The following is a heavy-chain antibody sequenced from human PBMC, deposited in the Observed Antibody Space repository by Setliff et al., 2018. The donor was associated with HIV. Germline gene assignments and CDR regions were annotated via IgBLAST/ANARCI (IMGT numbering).Heavy chain of an antibody. J-gene: IGHJ6*02. D-gene: IGHD2-2*03. CDR2: IYPGDSDT. CDR3: ARHGYCSGTSCSEYYYYYGMDV. V-gene: IGHV5-51*01. Sequence: PGESLKISCRGSGYSFTNYWIGWVRQMPGKGLEWMGIIYPGDSDTRYSPSFQGQVTISADKSISTAYLRWSSLKASDTAMYYCARHGYCSGTSCSEYYYYYGMDVWGQGTTVTVSS. CDR1: GYSFTNYW.